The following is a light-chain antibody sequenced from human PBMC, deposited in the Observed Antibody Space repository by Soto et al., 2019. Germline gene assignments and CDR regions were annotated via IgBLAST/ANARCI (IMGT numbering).Light chain of an antibody. CDR2: WAS. CDR3: QQYYSTPYT. J-gene: IGKJ2*01. CDR1: QSVLYSSNNKNY. V-gene: IGKV4-1*01. Sequence: DIVMTQSPDSLAVSLGERATINCKSSQSVLYSSNNKNYLAWYQQKPGQPPKLIIYWASTRESGVPDRFSGSGAGTDFTLTISSLQDEDVAVYYCQQYYSTPYTFGQGTKLEIK.